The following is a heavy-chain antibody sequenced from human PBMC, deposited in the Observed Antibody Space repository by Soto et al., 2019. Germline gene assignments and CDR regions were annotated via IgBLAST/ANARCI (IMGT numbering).Heavy chain of an antibody. CDR3: ARESIIAVAGQGGVWFAP. D-gene: IGHD6-19*01. CDR2: IYYSGST. V-gene: IGHV4-61*01. Sequence: QVQLQESGPGLVKPSETLSLTCTVSGVSVSSGSYYWSWIRQPPGKGLEWIGYIYYSGSTNYNPYLKSRVTISVDTSKNQFSLKLSSVTAADTAVYYCARESIIAVAGQGGVWFAPWGQGTLVTVSS. CDR1: GVSVSSGSYY. J-gene: IGHJ5*02.